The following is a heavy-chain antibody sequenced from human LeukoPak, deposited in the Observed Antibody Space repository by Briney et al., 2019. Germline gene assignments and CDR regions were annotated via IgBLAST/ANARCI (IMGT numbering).Heavy chain of an antibody. V-gene: IGHV3-30*04. J-gene: IGHJ4*02. CDR2: ISYDGSNK. D-gene: IGHD6-19*01. Sequence: PGGSLRPSCAASGFTFSSYAMHCVRPAPGKGLEWVAVISYDGSNKYYADSVKGRFTISRENSKNSLYLQMNSLRGEDTAVYYCAISDRRGWYVWGQGTLVTVSS. CDR3: AISDRRGWYV. CDR1: GFTFSSYA.